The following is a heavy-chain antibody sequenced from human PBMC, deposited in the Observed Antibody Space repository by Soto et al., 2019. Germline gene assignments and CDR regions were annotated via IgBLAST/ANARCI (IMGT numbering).Heavy chain of an antibody. D-gene: IGHD2-21*02. Sequence: SGGSLRLSCAASGFTFSDYYMSWIRQAPGKGLEWVSYISSSSSYTNYADSVKGRFTISRDNAKNSLYLQMNSLRAEDTAVYYCARDAHIVVVTATRMDVWGQGTTVTVS. V-gene: IGHV3-11*06. J-gene: IGHJ6*02. CDR1: GFTFSDYY. CDR3: ARDAHIVVVTATRMDV. CDR2: ISSSSSYT.